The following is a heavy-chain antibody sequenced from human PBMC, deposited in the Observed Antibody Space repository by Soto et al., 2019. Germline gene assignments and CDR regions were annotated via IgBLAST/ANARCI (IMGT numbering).Heavy chain of an antibody. D-gene: IGHD1-26*01. V-gene: IGHV3-74*01. J-gene: IGHJ5*02. CDR1: GFTFIGYW. Sequence: EVQLVESGGGLVQPGGSLRLSCAASGFTFIGYWMHWVRQGPGKGLVWVSRINNDGSDTTYADSVKGRFTISRDNAKNMLYLQMNSLRVADTAMYYCARDESMVRERWFDPWGQGTLVTVSS. CDR3: ARDESMVRERWFDP. CDR2: INNDGSDT.